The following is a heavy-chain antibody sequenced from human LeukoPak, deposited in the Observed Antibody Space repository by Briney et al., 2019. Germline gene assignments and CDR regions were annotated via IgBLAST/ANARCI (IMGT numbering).Heavy chain of an antibody. CDR1: GFTFSSYE. D-gene: IGHD6-19*01. CDR2: ISSSGSTI. Sequence: GGPLRLSCAASGFTFSSYEMNWVRQAPGKGLEWVSYISSSGSTIYYADSVKGRFTISRDNAKNSLYLQMNSLRAEDTAVYYCASGGHSSGWCVYWGQGTLVTVSS. V-gene: IGHV3-48*03. J-gene: IGHJ4*02. CDR3: ASGGHSSGWCVY.